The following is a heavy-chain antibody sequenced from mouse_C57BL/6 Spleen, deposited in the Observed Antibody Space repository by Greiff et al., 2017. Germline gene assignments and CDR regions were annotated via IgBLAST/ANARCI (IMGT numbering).Heavy chain of an antibody. CDR2: INYDGSST. CDR3: ARTGSYAMDY. J-gene: IGHJ4*01. V-gene: IGHV5-16*01. CDR1: GFTFSDYY. D-gene: IGHD4-1*01. Sequence: EVQLVESEGGLVQPGSSMKLSCTASGFTFSDYYMAWVRQVPEKGLEWVANINYDGSSTYYLDSLKSRFIISRDTAKNSLYLQMSSLKSEDTATYYCARTGSYAMDYWGQGTSVTVSS.